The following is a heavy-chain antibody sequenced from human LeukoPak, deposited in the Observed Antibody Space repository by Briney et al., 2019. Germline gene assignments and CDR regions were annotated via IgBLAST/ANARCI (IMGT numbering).Heavy chain of an antibody. V-gene: IGHV1-18*01. J-gene: IGHJ4*02. CDR3: ARDLRRDGMAVGGY. D-gene: IGHD6-19*01. CDR1: GYTFTSYG. Sequence: GASVKVSCKASGYTFTSYGISWVREAPGQGLEWMGGISVYNGNTNYAQKLQGRVTMTTDTSTSTAYLDLRSLRSDDTAVYYCARDLRRDGMAVGGYWGQGTLVTVSS. CDR2: ISVYNGNT.